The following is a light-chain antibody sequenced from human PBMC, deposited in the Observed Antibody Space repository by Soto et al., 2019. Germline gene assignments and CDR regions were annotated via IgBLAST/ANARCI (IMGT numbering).Light chain of an antibody. J-gene: IGKJ4*01. CDR3: QQFSSYPLT. Sequence: DILVTQSPPSLSASVGDRVTITCRTSQSIINFLNWYQQKPGKAPDLLIYAASTLRSGVPSRFSGSGSGTDFTLTISSLQPEDSAVYYCQQFSSYPLTFGGGTKVDIK. CDR2: AAS. CDR1: QSIINF. V-gene: IGKV1-39*01.